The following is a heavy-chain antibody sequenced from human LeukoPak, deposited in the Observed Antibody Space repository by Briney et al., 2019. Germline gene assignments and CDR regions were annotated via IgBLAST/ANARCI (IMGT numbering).Heavy chain of an antibody. J-gene: IGHJ4*02. CDR1: GGSFSGHY. V-gene: IGHV4-34*01. CDR2: INHSGST. D-gene: IGHD3-10*01. CDR3: ARPRYGSGSLDS. Sequence: KSSETLSLTCAVYGGSFSGHYWRWIRQPPGKGLEWIGEINHSGSTTYNPSLNSRVTISVGTSKTQFSLRLSSVTAADTAVYYCARPRYGSGSLDSWGQGTLVTVSS.